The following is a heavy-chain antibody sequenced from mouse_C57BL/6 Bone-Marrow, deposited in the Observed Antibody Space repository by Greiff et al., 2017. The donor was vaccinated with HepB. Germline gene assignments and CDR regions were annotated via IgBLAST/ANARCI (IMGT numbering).Heavy chain of an antibody. V-gene: IGHV5-17*01. D-gene: IGHD2-3*01. CDR1: GFTFSDYG. Sequence: EVKLQESGGGLVKPGGSLKLSCAASGFTFSDYGMHWVRQAPEKGLEWVAYISSGSSTIYYADTVKGRFTISRDNAKNTLFLQMTSLRSEDTAMYYCARAYDPTGYFDVWGTGTTVTVSS. CDR2: ISSGSSTI. J-gene: IGHJ1*03. CDR3: ARAYDPTGYFDV.